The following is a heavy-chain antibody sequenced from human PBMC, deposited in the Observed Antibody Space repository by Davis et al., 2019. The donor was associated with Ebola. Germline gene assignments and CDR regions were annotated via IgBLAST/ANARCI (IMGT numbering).Heavy chain of an antibody. J-gene: IGHJ5*02. Sequence: MPSETLSLTCTVSGGSISSSSYYWGWIRQPPGKGLEWIGSIYYSGSTYYNPSLKSRVTISVDTSKNQFSLKLRSVTDADTAVYYCARQGWSGYSLHHWLDPWGRGTLVTVSS. CDR2: IYYSGST. CDR1: GGSISSSSYY. D-gene: IGHD3-3*01. CDR3: ARQGWSGYSLHHWLDP. V-gene: IGHV4-39*01.